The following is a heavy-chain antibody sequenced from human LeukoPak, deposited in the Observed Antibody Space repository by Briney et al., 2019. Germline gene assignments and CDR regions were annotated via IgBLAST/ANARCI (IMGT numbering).Heavy chain of an antibody. CDR1: GGSISGYY. CDR2: VYYSGTT. D-gene: IGHD5-12*01. V-gene: IGHV4-59*08. J-gene: IGHJ4*02. CDR3: EKHLYSGYDRVFDY. Sequence: SETLSLTCTVSGGSISGYYWIWIRRPPGKGLEGMGYVYYSGTTNYNPSLKSRVTISLDTSKNQFSLKLSSVTAADTAEYFCEKHLYSGYDRVFDYWGEGSLVTVSS.